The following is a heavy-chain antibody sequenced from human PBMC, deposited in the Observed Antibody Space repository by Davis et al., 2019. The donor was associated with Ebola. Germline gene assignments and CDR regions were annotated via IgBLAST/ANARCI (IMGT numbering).Heavy chain of an antibody. D-gene: IGHD4-17*01. CDR2: ISSSSSYT. J-gene: IGHJ4*02. CDR3: ARDKADYGDLWYFDY. Sequence: PGGSLRLSCAASGFTFSDYYMSWIRQAPGRGLEWVSYISSSSSYTNYADSVKGRFTISRDNAKNSLYLQMNSLRAEDTAVYYCARDKADYGDLWYFDYWGQGTLVTVSS. CDR1: GFTFSDYY. V-gene: IGHV3-11*06.